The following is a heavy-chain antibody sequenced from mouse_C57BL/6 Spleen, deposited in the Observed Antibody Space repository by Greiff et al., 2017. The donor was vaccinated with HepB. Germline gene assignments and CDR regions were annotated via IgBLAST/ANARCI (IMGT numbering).Heavy chain of an antibody. D-gene: IGHD1-1*01. CDR1: GFTFSSYA. V-gene: IGHV5-4*03. CDR2: ISDGGSYT. J-gene: IGHJ1*03. CDR3: ASVYYYGSSYGYFDV. Sequence: DVKLVESGGGLVKPGGSLKLSCAASGFTFSSYAMSWVRQTPEKRLEWVATISDGGSYTYYPDNVKGRFTISRDNAKNNLYLQMSHLTSEDTAMYYCASVYYYGSSYGYFDVWGTGTTVTVSS.